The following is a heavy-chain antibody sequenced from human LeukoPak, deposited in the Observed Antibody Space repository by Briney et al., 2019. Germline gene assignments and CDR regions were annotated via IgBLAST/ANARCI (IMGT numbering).Heavy chain of an antibody. V-gene: IGHV1-18*01. J-gene: IGHJ5*02. Sequence: ASVKVSCKASGYTFTSYGISWVRQAPGQGIEWMGWISAYNGNTNYAQKLQGRVTMTTDTSTSTAYMELRSLRSGDTAVYYCATSRGVQNWFDPWGQGTLVTVSS. CDR1: GYTFTSYG. CDR2: ISAYNGNT. CDR3: ATSRGVQNWFDP. D-gene: IGHD4/OR15-4a*01.